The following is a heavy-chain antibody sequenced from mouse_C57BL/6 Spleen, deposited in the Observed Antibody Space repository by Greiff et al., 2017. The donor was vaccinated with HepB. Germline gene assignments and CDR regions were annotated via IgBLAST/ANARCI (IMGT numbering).Heavy chain of an antibody. CDR1: GYTFTSYW. J-gene: IGHJ2*01. CDR3: ARSPSNWDEEDY. V-gene: IGHV1-50*01. CDR2: IDPSDSYT. D-gene: IGHD4-1*01. Sequence: VQLQQSGAELVKPGASVKLSCKASGYTFTSYWMQWVKQRPGQGLEWIGEIDPSDSYTNYNQKFKGKATLTVDTSSSTAYMQLSSLTSEDSAVYYCARSPSNWDEEDYWGQGTTLTVSS.